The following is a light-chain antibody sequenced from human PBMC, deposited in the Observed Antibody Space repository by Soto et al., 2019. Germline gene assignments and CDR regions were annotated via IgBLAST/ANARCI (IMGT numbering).Light chain of an antibody. J-gene: IGKJ1*01. CDR3: QQYDTFPRT. Sequence: EIVLTQSPGTLSLSPGDRATLSCRASQSLSGDYLAWYQQKPGQAPRLLIYDASRRDPDIPARFSGSGSGTDFALTISRLEPAEFAVYFCQQYDTFPRTFGQGTKVEIQ. CDR2: DAS. CDR1: QSLSGDY. V-gene: IGKV3-20*01.